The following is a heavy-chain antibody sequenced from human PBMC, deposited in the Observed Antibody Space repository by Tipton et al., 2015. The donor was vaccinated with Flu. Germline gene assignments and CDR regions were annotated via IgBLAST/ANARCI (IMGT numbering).Heavy chain of an antibody. CDR2: IYYSGST. V-gene: IGHV4-59*01. CDR1: GGSISSYY. D-gene: IGHD6-13*01. J-gene: IGHJ4*02. CDR3: ARTSGYSRAFDY. Sequence: TLSLTCTVSGGSISSYYWSWIRQPPGKGLEWIGYIYYSGSTNYNPSLKSRVTISVDTSKNQFSLKLSSVTAADTAVYYCARTSGYSRAFDYWGQATPVTVSS.